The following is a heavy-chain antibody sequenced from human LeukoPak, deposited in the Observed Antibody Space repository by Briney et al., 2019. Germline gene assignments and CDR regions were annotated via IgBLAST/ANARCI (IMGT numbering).Heavy chain of an antibody. CDR1: VYTFTSYR. J-gene: IGHJ4*02. CDR3: ARGIHIRYYYDSSGFDY. Sequence: ASVTVSCMPSVYTFTSYRMHWVRQAPGEGLEWMGIINPSAGSTRYAQKFQGRVTMTRDMSTSTVYMELSSLRSEDTAIYYCARGIHIRYYYDSSGFDYWGQGTLVTVSS. CDR2: INPSAGST. V-gene: IGHV1-46*01. D-gene: IGHD3-22*01.